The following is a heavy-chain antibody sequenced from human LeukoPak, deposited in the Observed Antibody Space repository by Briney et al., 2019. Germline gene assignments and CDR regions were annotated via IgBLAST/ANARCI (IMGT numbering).Heavy chain of an antibody. V-gene: IGHV3-33*01. CDR1: GFTFSSFG. Sequence: GGSLTLSCAASGFTFSSFGMHWVRLAPGKGLEWVAVIWYDASNKYYADSVKGRFTISRDNSKNTLFLQMNSLRDDDTAVYYCVRGVGVSRFNYFDPWGQGTLVIVSS. D-gene: IGHD6-13*01. CDR2: IWYDASNK. CDR3: VRGVGVSRFNYFDP. J-gene: IGHJ5*02.